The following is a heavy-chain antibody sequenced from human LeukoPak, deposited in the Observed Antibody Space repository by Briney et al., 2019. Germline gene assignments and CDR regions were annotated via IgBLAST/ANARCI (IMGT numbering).Heavy chain of an antibody. J-gene: IGHJ4*02. CDR3: ARDLNWNDPFDY. D-gene: IGHD1-1*01. Sequence: ASVKVSCKASGYTFTSYYMHWVRQAPGQGLEWMGIINPSGGSTSYAQKFQGRVTMTRNTSTSTVYMELSSLRSEDTAVYYCARDLNWNDPFDYWGQGTLVTVSS. CDR1: GYTFTSYY. CDR2: INPSGGST. V-gene: IGHV1-46*01.